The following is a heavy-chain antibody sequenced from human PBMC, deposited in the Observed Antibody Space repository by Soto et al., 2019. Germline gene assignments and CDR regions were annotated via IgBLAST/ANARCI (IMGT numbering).Heavy chain of an antibody. D-gene: IGHD3-22*01. CDR2: INPSGGSI. CDR3: ARERPHDYDSPEGGPESIDY. Sequence: ASVKVSCKASGYTFTSYYMHWVRQAPGQGLEWMGIINPSGGSISYAQKFQGRVTMTRDTSTSTVYMELSSLRSEDTAVYYCARERPHDYDSPEGGPESIDYWGQGTLVTVSS. CDR1: GYTFTSYY. J-gene: IGHJ4*02. V-gene: IGHV1-46*01.